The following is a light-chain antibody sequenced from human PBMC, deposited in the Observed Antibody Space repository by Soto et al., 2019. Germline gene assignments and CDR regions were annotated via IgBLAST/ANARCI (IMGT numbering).Light chain of an antibody. J-gene: IGLJ2*01. V-gene: IGLV1-40*01. Sequence: QSVVTQPPSVSGAPGQRVTISCTGSSSNIGAGYDVHWYQQLPGTAPKLLIYRNSNRPSGVPDRFSGSKSGTSASLAITGLQAEDEADYYCQSYDSSLSGVVFGGGTKLTVL. CDR2: RNS. CDR3: QSYDSSLSGVV. CDR1: SSNIGAGYD.